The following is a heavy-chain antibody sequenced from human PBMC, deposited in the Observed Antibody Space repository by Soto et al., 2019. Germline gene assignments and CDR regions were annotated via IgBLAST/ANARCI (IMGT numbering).Heavy chain of an antibody. CDR2: INHSGST. CDR3: ARGKQRLTMMTFDY. V-gene: IGHV4-34*01. J-gene: IGHJ4*02. CDR1: GGSFSGYY. Sequence: SETLSLTCAVYGGSFSGYYWSWIRQPPGKGLEWIGEINHSGSTNYNPSLKSRVTISVDTSKNQFSLKLSSVTAADTAVYYCARGKQRLTMMTFDYWGQGTLVTVSS. D-gene: IGHD6-25*01.